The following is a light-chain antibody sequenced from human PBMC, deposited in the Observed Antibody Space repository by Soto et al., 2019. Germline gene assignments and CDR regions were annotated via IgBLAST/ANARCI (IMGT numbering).Light chain of an antibody. Sequence: QAVVTQPPSVSAAPGQKVTISCSGSSSNIDDNYVSWYQQLPGTAPKLLIYDNNKRPSGIPDRFSGSNSGTSATLGITGLQTGDEADYYCGTWDTSLSAGVFGGGTKLTVL. V-gene: IGLV1-51*01. J-gene: IGLJ3*02. CDR2: DNN. CDR3: GTWDTSLSAGV. CDR1: SSNIDDNY.